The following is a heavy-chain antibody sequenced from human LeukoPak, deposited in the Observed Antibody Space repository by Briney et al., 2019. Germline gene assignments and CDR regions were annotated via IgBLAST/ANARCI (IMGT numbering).Heavy chain of an antibody. V-gene: IGHV3-23*01. CDR2: ISGSGVIT. J-gene: IGHJ5*02. Sequence: GGSLRLSCAASGFTFSSHGMNWVRQAPGKGLEWVSGISGSGVITYYADSVKGRFTISRDNSKNTLDLQMNSLRAEDTAVYYCAKGFMTTVTWDLWGQGTLVTVSS. D-gene: IGHD4-17*01. CDR1: GFTFSSHG. CDR3: AKGFMTTVTWDL.